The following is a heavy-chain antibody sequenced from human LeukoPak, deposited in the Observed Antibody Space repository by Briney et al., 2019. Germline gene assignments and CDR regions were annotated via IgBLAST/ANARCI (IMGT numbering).Heavy chain of an antibody. V-gene: IGHV3-30*03. CDR1: GFTFSSYG. CDR3: ARDFQGGTYDYGYSLDY. CDR2: ISYDGSNK. Sequence: PGGSLRLSCAASGFTFSSYGMHWVRQAPGKGLEWVAVISYDGSNKYYADSVKGRFTISRDNSKNTLYLQMNSLRTEDTAVYYCARDFQGGTYDYGYSLDYWGQGTLVTVSS. J-gene: IGHJ4*02. D-gene: IGHD4/OR15-4a*01.